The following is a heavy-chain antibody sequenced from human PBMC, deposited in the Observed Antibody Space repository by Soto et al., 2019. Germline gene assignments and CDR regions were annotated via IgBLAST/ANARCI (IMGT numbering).Heavy chain of an antibody. V-gene: IGHV3-64*01. CDR2: ISSNGGST. J-gene: IGHJ4*02. CDR1: GFTFSSYA. CDR3: ARGGPGIAVGLLDY. Sequence: PGGSLRLSCAASGFTFSSYAMHWVRQAPGKGLEYVSAISSNGGSTYYANSVKGRFTISRDNSKNTLYLQMGSLRAEDMAVYYCARGGPGIAVGLLDYRGQGTLVTVSS. D-gene: IGHD6-19*01.